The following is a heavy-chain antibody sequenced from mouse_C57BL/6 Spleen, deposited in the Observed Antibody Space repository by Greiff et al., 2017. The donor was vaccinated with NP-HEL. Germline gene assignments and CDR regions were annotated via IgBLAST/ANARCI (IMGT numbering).Heavy chain of an antibody. J-gene: IGHJ1*03. Sequence: VQLQQPGAELVKPGASVKMSCKASGYTFTSYWITWVKQRPGQGLEWIGDIYPGSGSTNYNEKFKSKATLTVDTSSSTAYMQLSSLTSEDSAVYYCARFYGPYWYFEVWGTGTTVTVSS. D-gene: IGHD1-1*02. CDR2: IYPGSGST. V-gene: IGHV1-55*01. CDR3: ARFYGPYWYFEV. CDR1: GYTFTSYW.